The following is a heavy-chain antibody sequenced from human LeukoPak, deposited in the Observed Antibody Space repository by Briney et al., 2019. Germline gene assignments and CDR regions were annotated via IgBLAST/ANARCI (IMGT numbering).Heavy chain of an antibody. CDR2: IYTSGST. CDR1: GGSISSGIYY. Sequence: SQTPSLTCTVSGGSISSGIYYWSWIRQPAGKGLEWIGRIYTSGSTNYNPSLKGRVTISVDTSKNQFSLKLSSVTAADTAVYYCAREPIVLVPTALYYCDYWGQGTLVTVSS. D-gene: IGHD2-2*01. CDR3: AREPIVLVPTALYYCDY. J-gene: IGHJ4*02. V-gene: IGHV4-61*02.